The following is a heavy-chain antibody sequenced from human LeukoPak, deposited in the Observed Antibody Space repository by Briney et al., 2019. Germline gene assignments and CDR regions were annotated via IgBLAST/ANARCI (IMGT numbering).Heavy chain of an antibody. CDR3: TQNNY. Sequence: GGSLRLSCAASGFTFSGSPILWVRQASGKGLEWVGRIRGKADNYATAYAASVQGRCTISRDDSQNTGYLQLNSLKTEDTAVYYCTQNNYWGQGALVTVSS. V-gene: IGHV3-73*01. CDR1: GFTFSGSP. J-gene: IGHJ4*02. CDR2: IRGKADNYAT.